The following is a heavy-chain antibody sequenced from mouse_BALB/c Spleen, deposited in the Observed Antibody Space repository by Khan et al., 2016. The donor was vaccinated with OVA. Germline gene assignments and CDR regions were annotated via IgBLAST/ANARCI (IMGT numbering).Heavy chain of an antibody. CDR1: GYSITSDYA. V-gene: IGHV3-2*02. CDR2: ISSSGST. CDR3: ARDGSSYNYAMDY. J-gene: IGHJ4*01. D-gene: IGHD2-3*01. Sequence: EVQLQESGPGLVKPSQSLSLTCTVTGYSITSDYAWNWIRQFPGNKLEWMGYISSSGSTNYNPAFKSRITITRDTSKNQFFLQLNSVTTEDTATYYCARDGSSYNYAMDYWGQGTSVTVSS.